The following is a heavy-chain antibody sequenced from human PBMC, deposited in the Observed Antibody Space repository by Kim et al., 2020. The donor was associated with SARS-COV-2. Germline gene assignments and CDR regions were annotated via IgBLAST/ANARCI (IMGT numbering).Heavy chain of an antibody. D-gene: IGHD6-13*01. Sequence: GGSLRLSCTASGFTFGDYAMSWFRQAPGKGLEWVGFIRSKAYGGTTEYAASVKGRFTISRDDSKSIAYLQMNSLKTEDTAVYYCTRGGKWAAAGNGYWGQGTLVTVSS. CDR1: GFTFGDYA. V-gene: IGHV3-49*03. CDR3: TRGGKWAAAGNGY. CDR2: IRSKAYGGTT. J-gene: IGHJ4*02.